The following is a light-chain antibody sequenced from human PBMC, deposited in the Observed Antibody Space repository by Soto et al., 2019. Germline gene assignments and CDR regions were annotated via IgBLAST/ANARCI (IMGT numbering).Light chain of an antibody. CDR1: QSIASW. Sequence: DIQMTQSPSILSASVGDRVTITCRASQSIASWLAWYQQKPGKAPNLLIYDASSVDIGVPSRFSGSGSETEFTLTISSLQPADFATYYCQQYSDYPWTFGQGTKVDIK. V-gene: IGKV1-5*01. J-gene: IGKJ1*01. CDR2: DAS. CDR3: QQYSDYPWT.